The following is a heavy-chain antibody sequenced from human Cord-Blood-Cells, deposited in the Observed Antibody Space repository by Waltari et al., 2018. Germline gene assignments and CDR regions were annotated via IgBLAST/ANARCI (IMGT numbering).Heavy chain of an antibody. Sequence: QVQLQQWGAGLLKPSETLSLTCAVYGGSFRGSYWSWIRQPPGKGLEWIEEINHSGSTNYNPSLKSRVTISVDTSKNQFSLKLSSVTAADTAVYCCAGQRVIAAAGYDYWGQGTLVTVSS. V-gene: IGHV4-34*01. J-gene: IGHJ4*02. CDR3: AGQRVIAAAGYDY. CDR2: INHSGST. D-gene: IGHD6-13*01. CDR1: GGSFRGSY.